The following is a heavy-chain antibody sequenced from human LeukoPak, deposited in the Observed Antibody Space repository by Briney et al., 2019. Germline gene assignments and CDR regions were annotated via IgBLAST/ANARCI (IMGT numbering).Heavy chain of an antibody. V-gene: IGHV1-2*02. J-gene: IGHJ4*01. CDR2: INPNSGGT. D-gene: IGHD4-17*01. Sequence: GASVKVSCKASGYTFTSYYMHWVRQAPGQGLEWMGWINPNSGGTNYAQKFQGRVTMTRDTSISTAYMELSRLRSDDTAVYYCARAPTVTTVRALGYWGHGTLVTVSS. CDR3: ARAPTVTTVRALGY. CDR1: GYTFTSYY.